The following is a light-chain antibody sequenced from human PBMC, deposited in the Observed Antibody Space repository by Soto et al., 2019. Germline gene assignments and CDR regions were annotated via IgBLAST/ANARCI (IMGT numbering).Light chain of an antibody. CDR3: HQYGSSPQA. J-gene: IGKJ3*01. Sequence: EIVLTQSPGTLSLSPGERVTLSCRASQSVTRSFLAWYQQKPGQAPRLLIYGASSRSTGIPDRFSGSGSGRDFTLTISRLAPEDVAVYYCHQYGSSPQAFGPGTKVDIK. CDR1: QSVTRSF. CDR2: GAS. V-gene: IGKV3-20*01.